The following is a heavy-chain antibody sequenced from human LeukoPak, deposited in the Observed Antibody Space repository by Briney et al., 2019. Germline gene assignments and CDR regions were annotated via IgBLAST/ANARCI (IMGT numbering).Heavy chain of an antibody. CDR3: ARDLSMSYSVDY. V-gene: IGHV3-30*03. CDR1: GFIFSSYS. D-gene: IGHD2-21*01. CDR2: ISWDGNVK. J-gene: IGHJ4*02. Sequence: GGSLRLSCAASGFIFSSYSMNWVRQAPGKGLEWLAFISWDGNVKTCADSVEGRFTISRDSPKNTLFLQMNSLRAEDTAVYYCARDLSMSYSVDYWGQGTLVTVSS.